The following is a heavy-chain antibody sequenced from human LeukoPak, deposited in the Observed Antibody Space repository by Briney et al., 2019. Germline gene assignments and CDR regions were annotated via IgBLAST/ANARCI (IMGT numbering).Heavy chain of an antibody. D-gene: IGHD3-16*01. CDR1: GFTFNTYT. CDR3: ARGGGLDV. Sequence: QSGGSLRLSCAASGFTFNTYTMNWVRQAPGKGLEWVASINHNGNVNYYVDSVKGRFTISRDNAKNSLYLQMSNLRAEDTAVYFCARGGGLDVWGQGATVTVSS. J-gene: IGHJ6*02. V-gene: IGHV3-7*03. CDR2: INHNGNVN.